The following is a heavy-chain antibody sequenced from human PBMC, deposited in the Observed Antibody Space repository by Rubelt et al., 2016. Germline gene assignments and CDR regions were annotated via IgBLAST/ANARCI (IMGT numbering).Heavy chain of an antibody. CDR2: IYYSGST. CDR3: ASTMGGDFELNDY. Sequence: QLQLQESGPGLVKPSETLSLTCTVSGGSISSSSYYWGWIRQPPGKGLEWIGSIYYSGSTYYNPSLKGRVTISVETAKNQFSLKLSSVTAADTAVYYCASTMGGDFELNDYWGQGTLVTVSS. D-gene: IGHD2-8*01. CDR1: GGSISSSSYY. V-gene: IGHV4-39*07. J-gene: IGHJ4*02.